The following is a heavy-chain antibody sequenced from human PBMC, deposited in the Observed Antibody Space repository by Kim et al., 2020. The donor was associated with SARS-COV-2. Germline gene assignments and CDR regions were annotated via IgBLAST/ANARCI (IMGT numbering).Heavy chain of an antibody. CDR3: AALNRAAVSDTNYYYYGMDV. CDR1: GFTLSNSA. J-gene: IGHJ6*02. V-gene: IGHV1-58*02. Sequence: SVKVSCKASGFTLSNSAMHWVRQARGQRLEWIGWIVVGRGDTRYSQKFLERVTITRDMSTSTGYMELSGLRSEDTAVYYCAALNRAAVSDTNYYYYGMDVWGQGTTVTVSS. D-gene: IGHD6-19*01. CDR2: IVVGRGDT.